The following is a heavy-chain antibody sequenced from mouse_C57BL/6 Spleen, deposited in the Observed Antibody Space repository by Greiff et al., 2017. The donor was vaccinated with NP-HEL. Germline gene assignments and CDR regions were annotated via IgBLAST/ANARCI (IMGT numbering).Heavy chain of an antibody. CDR3: TRIGMGYYGAY. CDR2: IDPETGGT. Sequence: QVQLKQSGAELVRPGASVTLSCKASGYTFTDYEMHWVKQTPVHGLEWIGAIDPETGGTAYNQKFKGKAILTADKSSSTAYMELRSLTSEDSAVYYCTRIGMGYYGAYWGQGTLVTVSA. D-gene: IGHD1-1*01. V-gene: IGHV1-15*01. J-gene: IGHJ3*01. CDR1: GYTFTDYE.